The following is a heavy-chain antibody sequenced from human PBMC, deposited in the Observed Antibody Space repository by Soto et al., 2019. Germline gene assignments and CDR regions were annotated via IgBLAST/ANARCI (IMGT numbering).Heavy chain of an antibody. CDR1: GFTFSSYA. V-gene: IGHV3-30-3*01. D-gene: IGHD1-26*01. CDR2: ISYDGSNK. J-gene: IGHJ4*02. Sequence: QVQLVESGGGVVQPGRSLRLSCAASGFTFSSYAMHWVRQAPGKGLEWVAVISYDGSNKYYADSVKGRFTISRDNSKNTLYLQMNSLRAEDTAVYYCARELRIVGATDFDYWGQGTLVTVSS. CDR3: ARELRIVGATDFDY.